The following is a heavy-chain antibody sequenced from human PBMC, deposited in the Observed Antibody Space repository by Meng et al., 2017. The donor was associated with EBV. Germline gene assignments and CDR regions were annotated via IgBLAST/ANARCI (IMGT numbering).Heavy chain of an antibody. CDR2: ISAYNGNT. V-gene: IGHV1-18*01. CDR3: ARVRTFGGVIPPDY. Sequence: QGKLGQSGAEVKKPGASVKVACKASGYTFTSYGISWVRQAPGQGLEWMGWISAYNGNTNYAQKLQGRVTMTTDTSTSTAYMELRSLRSDDTAVYYCARVRTFGGVIPPDYWGQGTLVTVSS. CDR1: GYTFTSYG. J-gene: IGHJ4*02. D-gene: IGHD3-16*02.